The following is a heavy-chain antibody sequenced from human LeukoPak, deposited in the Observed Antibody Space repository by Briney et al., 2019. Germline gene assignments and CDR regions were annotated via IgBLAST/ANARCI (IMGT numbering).Heavy chain of an antibody. CDR3: ASRSGSFSDALDI. V-gene: IGHV4-59*08. CDR2: IHYSEST. D-gene: IGHD3-10*01. CDR1: GGSIRSYY. J-gene: IGHJ3*02. Sequence: PSETLSLTCTVSGGSIRSYYWGWIRQPPGKGLEWIGYIHYSESTKYNPSLKSRVTMSVETSKNQFSLKLSSANAADTAVYYCASRSGSFSDALDIWGQGTLVTVSS.